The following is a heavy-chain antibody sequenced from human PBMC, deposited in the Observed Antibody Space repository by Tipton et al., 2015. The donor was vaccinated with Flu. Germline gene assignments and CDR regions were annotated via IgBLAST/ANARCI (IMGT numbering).Heavy chain of an antibody. Sequence: LRLSCALYGGSFSGYYWNWIRQPPGKGLEWVGEIDHSESTRFNSSLKSRVTISLDPSKRQFSLKLNSVTAADTAVYFCAGSSGSFGKTAFDIWGQGTLVTVSS. J-gene: IGHJ3*02. CDR1: GGSFSGYY. CDR2: IDHSEST. CDR3: AGSSGSFGKTAFDI. D-gene: IGHD3-22*01. V-gene: IGHV4-34*01.